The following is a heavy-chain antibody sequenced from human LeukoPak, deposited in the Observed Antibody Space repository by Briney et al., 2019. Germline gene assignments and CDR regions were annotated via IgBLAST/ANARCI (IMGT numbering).Heavy chain of an antibody. CDR2: IKQDGSEK. CDR3: ARGGREGTGDY. CDR1: GLTFSNYW. V-gene: IGHV3-7*02. D-gene: IGHD1-14*01. J-gene: IGHJ4*02. Sequence: PGGSLRLSCAGSGLTFSNYWMSWVRQAPGKGLEWVANIKQDGSEKFYVDSAKGRFTISRDNAQKSLYLQMNNVRVDDTAVYYCARGGREGTGDYWGQGTLVTVSS.